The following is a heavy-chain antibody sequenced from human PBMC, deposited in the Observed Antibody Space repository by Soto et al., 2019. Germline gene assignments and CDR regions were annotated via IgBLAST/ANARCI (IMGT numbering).Heavy chain of an antibody. V-gene: IGHV4-4*02. CDR2: IYHSGST. CDR3: ARVWELIGWFDP. J-gene: IGHJ5*02. CDR1: GGSISSSNW. Sequence: SETLSLTCAVCGGSISSSNWWSWVRQPPGKGLEWIGEIYHSGSTNYNPSLKSRVTISVDKSKNQFSLKLSSVTAADTAVYYCARVWELIGWFDPWGQGTLVTVSS. D-gene: IGHD1-26*01.